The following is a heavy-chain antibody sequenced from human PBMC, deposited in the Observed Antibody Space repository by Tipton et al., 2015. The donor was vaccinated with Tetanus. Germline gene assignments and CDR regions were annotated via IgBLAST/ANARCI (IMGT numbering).Heavy chain of an antibody. CDR3: ARNGSVTPKTLYYHHSGMGV. V-gene: IGHV4-59*01. J-gene: IGHJ6*02. CDR2: IYYSGAT. D-gene: IGHD2-21*02. Sequence: TLSLTCTVSGDSITNSYWTWIRQPPGKGLEWIGYIYYSGATNYNPSLKSRVTIAVDTSKNQLSLKMRYVTAVDTAVYYCARNGSVTPKTLYYHHSGMGVWGQGTTVTVSS. CDR1: GDSITNSY.